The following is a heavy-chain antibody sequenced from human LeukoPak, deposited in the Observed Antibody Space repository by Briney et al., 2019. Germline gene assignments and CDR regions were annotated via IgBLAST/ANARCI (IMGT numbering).Heavy chain of an antibody. J-gene: IGHJ3*02. V-gene: IGHV3-9*01. CDR1: GFTFDDYA. CDR3: AKSMAAYDAFDI. D-gene: IGHD2/OR15-2a*01. CDR2: ISWNSGSI. Sequence: PGGSLRLSCAASGFTFDDYAMHWVRQAPGKGLGWVSGISWNSGSIGYADSVKGRFTISRDNAKNSLYLQMNSLRAEDTAVYYCAKSMAAYDAFDIWGQGTMVTVSS.